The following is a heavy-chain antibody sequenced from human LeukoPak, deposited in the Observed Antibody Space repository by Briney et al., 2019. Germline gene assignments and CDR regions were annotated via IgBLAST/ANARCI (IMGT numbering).Heavy chain of an antibody. CDR2: IYPNSGAT. Sequence: ASVKVSCKASGYTFTGYYMHWVRQAPGQGLEWMGYIYPNSGATKYAQKFQGRVTMTRDTSISTAYMELRSLRSDDTAVYYCARSSSRITVFGVVIISEDYWGQGTLVTVSS. CDR3: ARSSSRITVFGVVIISEDY. J-gene: IGHJ4*02. V-gene: IGHV1-2*02. D-gene: IGHD3-3*01. CDR1: GYTFTGYY.